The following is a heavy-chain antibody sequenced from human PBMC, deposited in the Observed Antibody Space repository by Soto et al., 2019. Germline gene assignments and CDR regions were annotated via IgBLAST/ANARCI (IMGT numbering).Heavy chain of an antibody. CDR3: ASGLDY. CDR1: GFGFSSYE. Sequence: SLRLSCVASGFGFSSYEMTWIRQAPGKGLEWISYISSSGSATYYADSVKGRFTISRDNAQHSVYLQMNSLRADDTALYFCASGLDYWGQGPLLPVS. V-gene: IGHV3-48*03. CDR2: ISSSGSAT. J-gene: IGHJ4*02.